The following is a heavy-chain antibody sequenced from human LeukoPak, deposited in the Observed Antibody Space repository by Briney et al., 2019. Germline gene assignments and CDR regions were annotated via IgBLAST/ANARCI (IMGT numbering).Heavy chain of an antibody. Sequence: GGSLRLSCAASGFTVSSNYMSWVRQAPGKGLEGVSVIYSGGSTFYADSVKGRFTISRDNSKNTLFLQMNSLRAEDTAVYYCAKGKYIGTWYFDYWGQGTLVTVSS. CDR1: GFTVSSNY. J-gene: IGHJ4*02. D-gene: IGHD6-13*01. V-gene: IGHV3-53*01. CDR2: IYSGGST. CDR3: AKGKYIGTWYFDY.